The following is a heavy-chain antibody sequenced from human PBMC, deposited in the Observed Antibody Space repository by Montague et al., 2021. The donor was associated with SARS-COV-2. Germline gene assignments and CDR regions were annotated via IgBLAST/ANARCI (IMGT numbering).Heavy chain of an antibody. CDR1: GVSINEYF. D-gene: IGHD4-11*01. V-gene: IGHV4-59*01. CDR2: IFFNRGP. J-gene: IGHJ1*01. CDR3: VSGRDGSYSHFHF. Sequence: SETLSLTCTVSGVSINEYFWTWIRQTPGKGLEWIGYIFFNRGPIYNASLKNRVTISLDTSQSQVSLRLTSVTAADTAVYFCVSGRDGSYSHFHFWGQGALVTVSS.